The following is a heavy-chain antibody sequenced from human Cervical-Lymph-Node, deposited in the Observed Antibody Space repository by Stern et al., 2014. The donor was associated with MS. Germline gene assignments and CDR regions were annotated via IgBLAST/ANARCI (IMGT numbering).Heavy chain of an antibody. Sequence: QMQLVQSGGGLVKPGGSLRLSCAASGFSFSDYYMSWIRQAPGKGLEWVSYISVGGGTISYADSVKGRFTISRDNAKNSLYLQMNSLRAEDTAVYFCARDPQRGDGYNFDYWGQGTLVTVSS. D-gene: IGHD5-24*01. CDR3: ARDPQRGDGYNFDY. CDR1: GFSFSDYY. J-gene: IGHJ4*02. V-gene: IGHV3-11*01. CDR2: ISVGGGTI.